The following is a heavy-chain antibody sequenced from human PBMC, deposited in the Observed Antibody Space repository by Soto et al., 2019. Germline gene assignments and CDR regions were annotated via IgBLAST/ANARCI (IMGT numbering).Heavy chain of an antibody. CDR1: GFTFNSYS. CDR3: ARGLKDGYNCLYY. D-gene: IGHD5-12*01. J-gene: IGHJ4*02. CDR2: ISSTSSAI. V-gene: IGHV3-48*02. Sequence: GGSLRLSCAASGFTFNSYSMNWVRQAPGKGLEWVSYISSTSSAIYYADSVKGRFTISRDNAKDSLYLQMNSLRDEDTAVYYSARGLKDGYNCLYYWGQGTLVTVSS.